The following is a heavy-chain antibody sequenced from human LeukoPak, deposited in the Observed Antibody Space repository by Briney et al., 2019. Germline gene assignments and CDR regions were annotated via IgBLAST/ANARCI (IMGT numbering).Heavy chain of an antibody. Sequence: ASVKVSCKASGYTFAKYAIHWVRQAPGQRLEWMGWINAGNGNTRYSQRFQGGVTITRDTSASTAYMELSSLRSEDTAVYHCARSILVVPVASHYNYGVDVWGQGTTVTVSS. D-gene: IGHD2-2*01. CDR1: GYTFAKYA. J-gene: IGHJ6*02. CDR3: ARSILVVPVASHYNYGVDV. CDR2: INAGNGNT. V-gene: IGHV1-3*01.